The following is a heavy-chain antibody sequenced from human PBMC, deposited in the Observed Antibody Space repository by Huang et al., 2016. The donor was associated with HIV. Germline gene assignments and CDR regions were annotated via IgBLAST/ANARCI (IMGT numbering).Heavy chain of an antibody. D-gene: IGHD5-18*01. CDR3: TRDEGKQLSPLAY. CDR1: GIPLGSLN. CDR2: ISSSSSYI. V-gene: IGHV3-21*01. J-gene: IGHJ4*02. Sequence: EVLLVESGGGLVKPGGSLRLPWFGSGIPLGSLNLNWVRQAPGKGLDWVSCISSSSSYIHYADSVKGRFTNSRDNAGNSMYLQMNSLRVEDTAVYYCTRDEGKQLSPLAYWGQGTLVTVSS.